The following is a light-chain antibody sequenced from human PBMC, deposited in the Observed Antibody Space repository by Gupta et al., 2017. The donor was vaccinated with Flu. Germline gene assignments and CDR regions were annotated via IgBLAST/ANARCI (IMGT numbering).Light chain of an antibody. CDR2: QDS. CDR3: QAWDSSTAGVV. V-gene: IGLV3-1*01. Sequence: SYALPPPPSVSVSPGQTASITCSGDKLGDKYACWYQQKPGQPPVLVIYQDSKRPSGIPERFSGSNSGNTATLTISGTQAMDEADYYCQAWDSSTAGVVFGGGTKLTVL. CDR1: KLGDKY. J-gene: IGLJ2*01.